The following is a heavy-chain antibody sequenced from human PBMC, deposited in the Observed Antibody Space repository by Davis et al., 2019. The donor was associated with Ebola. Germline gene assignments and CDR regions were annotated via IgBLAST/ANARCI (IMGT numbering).Heavy chain of an antibody. CDR1: GFTFSNYW. Sequence: PGGSLRLSCAASGFTFSNYWMHWVRQAPGKGLVWVSRIDSDGINTTYADSVKGRFTISRDNAKNTLYLQMNSLRAEDTAVFYCARQRGSYSFDYWGQGTLVTVSS. CDR3: ARQRGSYSFDY. J-gene: IGHJ4*02. D-gene: IGHD1-26*01. V-gene: IGHV3-74*01. CDR2: IDSDGINT.